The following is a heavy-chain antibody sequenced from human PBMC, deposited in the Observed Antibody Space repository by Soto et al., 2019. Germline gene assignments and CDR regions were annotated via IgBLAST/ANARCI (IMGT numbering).Heavy chain of an antibody. CDR1: GYTFTGYY. J-gene: IGHJ6*02. D-gene: IGHD6-25*01. CDR3: ARALFGAADPYGMDV. Sequence: GASVKVSCKASGYTFTGYYMHWVRQASGEGLEGMGWINSNSGGTNYAQNVQGRGTMTGDTSSSTAYMDLCWLRSDDPAVYYCARALFGAADPYGMDVWGQGTTVNVS. CDR2: INSNSGGT. V-gene: IGHV1-2*02.